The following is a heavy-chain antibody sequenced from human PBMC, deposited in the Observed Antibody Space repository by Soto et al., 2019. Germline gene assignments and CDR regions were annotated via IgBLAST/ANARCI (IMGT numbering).Heavy chain of an antibody. CDR1: GGTFSSYT. Sequence: QVQLVQSGAEVKKPGSSVKVSCKASGGTFSSYTISWVRQAPGQGLEWMGRIIPILGIANYAQKFQGRVTITADKSTSTAYMELSSLRSEDTAVYSCAREEDYYGSGAFFDYWGQGTLVTVSS. CDR3: AREEDYYGSGAFFDY. V-gene: IGHV1-69*08. CDR2: IIPILGIA. J-gene: IGHJ4*02. D-gene: IGHD3-10*01.